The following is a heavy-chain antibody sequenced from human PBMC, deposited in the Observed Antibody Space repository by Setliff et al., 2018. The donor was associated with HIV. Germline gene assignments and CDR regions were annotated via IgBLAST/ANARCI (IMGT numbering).Heavy chain of an antibody. CDR1: GGTFSRSA. CDR3: ARAKPGGSVFDY. J-gene: IGHJ4*02. V-gene: IGHV1-69*05. D-gene: IGHD5-12*01. Sequence: GASVKVSCTASGGTFSRSAINWVRQAPGQGLEWMGGIIPVFATPNYAQKFQGRVTITTDEFTSTAYMELSSLRSEDTAVYYCARAKPGGSVFDYWGQGTLVTVSS. CDR2: IIPVFATP.